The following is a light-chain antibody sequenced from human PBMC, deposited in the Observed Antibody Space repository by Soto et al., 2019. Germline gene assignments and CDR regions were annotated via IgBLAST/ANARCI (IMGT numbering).Light chain of an antibody. V-gene: IGKV3D-15*01. J-gene: IGKJ4*01. CDR2: GAS. Sequence: EIVMTQSPATLSVSPGERATLSCRASQSVSSSYLAWYQQKPGQAPRLLIYGASSRATGIPDRFSGGWSGTDFTLNISSLQAEDVAVYYCQQYYNSPLTFCGGTKVDIK. CDR1: QSVSSSY. CDR3: QQYYNSPLT.